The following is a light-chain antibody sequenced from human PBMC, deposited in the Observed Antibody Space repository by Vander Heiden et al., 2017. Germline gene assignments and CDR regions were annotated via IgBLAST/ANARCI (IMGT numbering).Light chain of an antibody. CDR2: DVT. CDR1: SRNVGAYNY. J-gene: IGLJ1*01. Sequence: QSALTQPRSVSGSPGQSVNISCTGTSRNVGAYNYISWYQQHPGKAPKLMIFDVTTRPSGVPDRFSGSKSGNTASLTISGLQAEDEADYYCCSHAGSYTYVFGTGTQVTVL. CDR3: CSHAGSYTYV. V-gene: IGLV2-11*01.